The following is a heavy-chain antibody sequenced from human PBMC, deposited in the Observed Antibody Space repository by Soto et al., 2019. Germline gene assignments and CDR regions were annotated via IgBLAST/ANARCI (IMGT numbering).Heavy chain of an antibody. Sequence: SETLTLTCTVSGGSISSSSYYWGWKPQPPGMGLEWIGSMYYRGSTYYNPSLKSRFTISVDTCKNQFSLKLSSVTAADTAVYYCARLPYDILTGYSYYYYYGMDVWGQGTTVTVSS. CDR1: GGSISSSSYY. V-gene: IGHV4-39*01. J-gene: IGHJ6*02. D-gene: IGHD3-9*01. CDR2: MYYRGST. CDR3: ARLPYDILTGYSYYYYYGMDV.